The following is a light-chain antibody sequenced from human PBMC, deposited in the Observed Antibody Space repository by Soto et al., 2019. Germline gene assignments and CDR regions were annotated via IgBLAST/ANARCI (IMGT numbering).Light chain of an antibody. J-gene: IGKJ1*01. CDR2: GAS. CDR1: QSVSSN. Sequence: EIVMTQSPATLSVSPGERATLSCRASQSVSSNLAWYQQKPGQAPRLLISGASTRATGIPARFSGSGSGTEITLTTSSLQPEDFAVYYCQQYNNWPRTFGQGTKVEIK. V-gene: IGKV3-15*01. CDR3: QQYNNWPRT.